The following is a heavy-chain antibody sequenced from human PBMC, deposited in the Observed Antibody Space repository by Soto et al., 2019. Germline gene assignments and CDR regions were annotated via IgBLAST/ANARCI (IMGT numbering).Heavy chain of an antibody. CDR1: GGSFSGYY. CDR3: ERGEYSSSLGFDY. Sequence: ASETLSLTCAVYGGSFSGYYWSWIRQPPGKGLEWIGEINHGGSTNYNPSLKSRVTMSVDTSKNQFSLKLSSVTAADTAVYYCERGEYSSSLGFDYWGQGTLVPGS. V-gene: IGHV4-34*01. J-gene: IGHJ4*02. CDR2: INHGGST. D-gene: IGHD6-6*01.